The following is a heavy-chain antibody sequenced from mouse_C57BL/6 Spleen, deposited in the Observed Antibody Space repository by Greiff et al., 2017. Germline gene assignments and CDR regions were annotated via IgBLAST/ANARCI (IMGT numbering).Heavy chain of an antibody. CDR1: GYSITSGYY. J-gene: IGHJ2*01. V-gene: IGHV3-6*01. CDR2: ISYDGSN. D-gene: IGHD1-1*01. Sequence: DVQLQESGPGLVKPSQSLSLTCSVTGYSITSGYYWNWIRQFPGNKLEWMGYISYDGSNNYNPSLKNRISITRDTSKNQFFLKLNSVTTEDTATYYCAREDYGSTCDYWGQGTTLTVAS. CDR3: AREDYGSTCDY.